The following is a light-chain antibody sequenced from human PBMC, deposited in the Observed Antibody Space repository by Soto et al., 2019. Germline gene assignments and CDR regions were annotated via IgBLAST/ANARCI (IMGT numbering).Light chain of an antibody. V-gene: IGKV1-39*01. CDR2: AAS. Sequence: DIQMTQSPSSLSASVGDRVTITCRASQSISSYLNCYQQKPGKAPKLLIYAASSLQSGVPSRFSGSGSGTDFTLTISRLEPEDFAVYYCQQYGDSPLTFGQGTKVDIK. CDR3: QQYGDSPLT. J-gene: IGKJ1*01. CDR1: QSISSY.